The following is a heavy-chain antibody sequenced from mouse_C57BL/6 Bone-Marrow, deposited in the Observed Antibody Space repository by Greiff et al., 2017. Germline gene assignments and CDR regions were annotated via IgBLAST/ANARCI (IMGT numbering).Heavy chain of an antibody. V-gene: IGHV1-53*01. D-gene: IGHD1-1*01. J-gene: IGHJ2*01. CDR1: GYTFTSYW. CDR3: ARWFITTVVATDY. CDR2: INPSNGGT. Sequence: QVQLQQPGTELVKPGASVKLSCKASGYTFTSYWMHWVKQRPGQGLEWIGNINPSNGGTNYNEKFKSKATLTVDKSSSTAYMQLSSLTSEDSAVYYYARWFITTVVATDYWGQGTTLTVSA.